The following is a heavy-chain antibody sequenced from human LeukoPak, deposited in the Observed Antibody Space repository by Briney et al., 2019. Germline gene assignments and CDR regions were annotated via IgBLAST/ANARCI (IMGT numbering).Heavy chain of an antibody. CDR2: ISSDGTYT. CDR1: GFTFSSYS. D-gene: IGHD2-21*02. J-gene: IGHJ1*01. V-gene: IGHV3-74*03. Sequence: PGGSLRLSCAASGFTFSSYSMNWVRQAPGKGLDWVSRISSDGTYTEYADSVKGRFTISRDNAKDTLYLQVNSLRAEDTAVYYCAITVDCRATTDCYSYFHHWGQGTLVTVSS. CDR3: AITVDCRATTDCYSYFHH.